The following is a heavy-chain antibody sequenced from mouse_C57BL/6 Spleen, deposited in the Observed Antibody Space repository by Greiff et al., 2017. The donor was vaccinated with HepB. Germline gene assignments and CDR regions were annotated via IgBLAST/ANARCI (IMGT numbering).Heavy chain of an antibody. CDR3: ASDYYGSKPGFDV. V-gene: IGHV3-1*01. CDR2: ISYSGST. D-gene: IGHD1-1*01. J-gene: IGHJ1*03. CDR1: GYSITSGYD. Sequence: DVKLVESGPGMVKPSQSLSLTCTVTGYSITSGYDWHWIRHFPGNKLEWMGYISYSGSTNYNPSLKSRISITHDTSKNHFFLKLNSVTTEDTATYYCASDYYGSKPGFDVWGTGTTVTVSS.